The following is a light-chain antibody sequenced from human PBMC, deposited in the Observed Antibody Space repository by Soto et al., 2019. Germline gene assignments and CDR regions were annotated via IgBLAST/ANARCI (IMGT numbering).Light chain of an antibody. Sequence: QSVLTQPPSASGTPGQRVTISCSGSTSNIGSHSVNWYQHVPGVAPKLLITTNNQRPSGVPDRFSAFKSGSSASLVISGLQSEDEADYYCATWDDSLKGVFGTGTKLTVL. CDR2: TNN. CDR3: ATWDDSLKGV. CDR1: TSNIGSHS. V-gene: IGLV1-44*01. J-gene: IGLJ1*01.